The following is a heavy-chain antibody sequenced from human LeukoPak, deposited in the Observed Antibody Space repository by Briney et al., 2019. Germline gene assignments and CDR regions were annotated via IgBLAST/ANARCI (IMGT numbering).Heavy chain of an antibody. D-gene: IGHD3-10*01. V-gene: IGHV3-23*01. Sequence: GGSLRLSCAASGFTFTSYGMTWVRQAPGKGLEWVSGISGSGDSTYYADSVKGRFTISRDISKNTLYLQTNSLRVEDTAVYYCAKGTMVRGVITIREYYYMDVWGKGTTVTVSS. CDR2: ISGSGDST. J-gene: IGHJ6*03. CDR3: AKGTMVRGVITIREYYYMDV. CDR1: GFTFTSYG.